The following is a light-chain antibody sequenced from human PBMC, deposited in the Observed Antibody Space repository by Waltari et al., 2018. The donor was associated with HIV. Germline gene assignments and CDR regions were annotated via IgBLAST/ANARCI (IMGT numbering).Light chain of an antibody. V-gene: IGLV2-14*03. CDR1: SSDVGGYNY. CDR3: SSYTSSSLEI. Sequence: QSALTQPASVSGSPGQSITISCTGTSSDVGGYNYVSWYQQHPGKAPKLMIYEVTNRPSGVSKRFSGSKSGNTASLTISGLQVEDEADYYCSSYTSSSLEIFGGGTKLTVL. J-gene: IGLJ2*01. CDR2: EVT.